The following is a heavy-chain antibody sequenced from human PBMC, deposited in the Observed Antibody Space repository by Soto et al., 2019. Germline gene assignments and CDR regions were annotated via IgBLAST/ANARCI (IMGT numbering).Heavy chain of an antibody. CDR3: ARDRQYSQFWSGYQNEGPYNMDV. CDR2: INHSGGT. CDR1: GGSFSGYY. Sequence: SETLSLTCAVYGGSFSGYYLTWIRQAPGKGLEWMGEINHSGGTNYNSSLKSRVIISVDTSKNQFSLILYSVTAADTAVYFCARDRQYSQFWSGYQNEGPYNMDVWGQGTTVTVSS. J-gene: IGHJ6*02. D-gene: IGHD3-3*02. V-gene: IGHV4-34*01.